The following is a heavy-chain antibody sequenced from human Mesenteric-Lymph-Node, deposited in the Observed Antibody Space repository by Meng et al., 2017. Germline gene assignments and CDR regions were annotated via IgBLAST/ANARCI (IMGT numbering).Heavy chain of an antibody. CDR2: INHSGST. J-gene: IGHJ3*02. CDR1: VGSFSANY. CDR3: ARARRSGYYFGWISDAFDI. Sequence: GSLRLSCAVYVGSFSANYWSWIRQPPGKGLEWIGEINHSGSTNYNPSLKSRVTISVDTSKNQFSLKLSSVTAADTAVYYCARARRSGYYFGWISDAFDIWGQGTMVTVSS. V-gene: IGHV4-34*01. D-gene: IGHD3-22*01.